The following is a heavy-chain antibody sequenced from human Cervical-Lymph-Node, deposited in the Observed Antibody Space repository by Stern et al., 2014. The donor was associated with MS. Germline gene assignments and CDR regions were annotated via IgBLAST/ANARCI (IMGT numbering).Heavy chain of an antibody. V-gene: IGHV1-69*09. CDR1: GGTFNTYD. CDR2: IMPILDIA. J-gene: IGHJ4*02. Sequence: QVQLGQSGAEVKRPGSSVKVSCKAPGGTFNTYDITWVRQAPGQGLEWMGRIMPILDIASQAPKFQGRVSFTADKSTSTVNMELSSLRSEDTAVYYCARMWGTHLDYWGQGTLVTVSS. CDR3: ARMWGTHLDY. D-gene: IGHD3-16*01.